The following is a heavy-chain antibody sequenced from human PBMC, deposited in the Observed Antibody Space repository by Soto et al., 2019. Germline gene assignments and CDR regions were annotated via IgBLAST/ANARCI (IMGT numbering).Heavy chain of an antibody. V-gene: IGHV3-33*01. D-gene: IGHD1-7*01. CDR1: GFTFNNYG. CDR2: IWYDGGYK. J-gene: IGHJ4*02. Sequence: QVQLVESGGGVVQPGRSLRLSCAASGFTFNNYGMHWVRQAPGKGLGLVAVIWYDGGYKYNADAVKGRFTISRDTSKNTLYLQMNSLRGEDTAVYHCARGNWNYGYFDFWGQGTLVTLSS. CDR3: ARGNWNYGYFDF.